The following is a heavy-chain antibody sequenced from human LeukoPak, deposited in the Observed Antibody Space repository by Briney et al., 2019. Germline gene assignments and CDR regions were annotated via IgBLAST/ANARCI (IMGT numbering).Heavy chain of an antibody. J-gene: IGHJ3*02. CDR3: ARYGNGAWLAHYSFDI. Sequence: GRSLRLSCAASGFTFSNASMSWVRQAPGKGLEWVANIKQDGSEKYYVDSVKGRFAISRDNAKNSLYLQMNSLRAEDTAVYYCARYGNGAWLAHYSFDIWGQGTMVTVSS. CDR1: GFTFSNAS. D-gene: IGHD6-19*01. CDR2: IKQDGSEK. V-gene: IGHV3-7*01.